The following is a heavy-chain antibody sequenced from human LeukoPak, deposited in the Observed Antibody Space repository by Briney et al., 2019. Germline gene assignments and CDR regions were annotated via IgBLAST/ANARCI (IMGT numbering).Heavy chain of an antibody. CDR2: ISSSGSTI. D-gene: IGHD3-22*01. J-gene: IGHJ4*02. CDR3: ARDHYDSSGPNFLYFDY. V-gene: IGHV3-48*03. Sequence: GGSLRLSCAASGFTFSSYEMNWVRQAPGKGLEWVSYISSSGSTIYYADSVKGRFTISRNNAKNSLYLQMNSLRAEDTAVYYCARDHYDSSGPNFLYFDYWGQGTLVTVSS. CDR1: GFTFSSYE.